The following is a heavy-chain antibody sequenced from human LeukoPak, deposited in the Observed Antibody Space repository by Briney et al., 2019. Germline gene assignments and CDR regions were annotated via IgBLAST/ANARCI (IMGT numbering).Heavy chain of an antibody. CDR1: GYTFTSYG. J-gene: IGHJ6*03. CDR2: ISAYNGNT. D-gene: IGHD3-22*01. Sequence: ASVKVSCKASGYTFTSYGISWVRQAPGQGLEWMGWISAYNGNTNYAQKLQGRVTMTTDTSTSTAYMELRSLRSDDTAVYYCARLDRSGSGYYGLDYYYYMDVWGKGTTVTVSS. CDR3: ARLDRSGSGYYGLDYYYYMDV. V-gene: IGHV1-18*01.